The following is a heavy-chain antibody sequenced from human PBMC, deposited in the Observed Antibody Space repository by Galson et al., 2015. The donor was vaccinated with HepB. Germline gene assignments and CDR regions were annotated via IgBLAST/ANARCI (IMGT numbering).Heavy chain of an antibody. J-gene: IGHJ6*02. V-gene: IGHV1-69*13. Sequence: SVKVSCKASGGTFSSYAISWVRQAPGQGLEWMGGIIPIFGTANYAQKFQGRVTITADESTSTAYMELSSLRSEDTAVYYCARARSVLWEPTPYYYGMDVWGQGTTVTVSS. D-gene: IGHD1-26*01. CDR1: GGTFSSYA. CDR3: ARARSVLWEPTPYYYGMDV. CDR2: IIPIFGTA.